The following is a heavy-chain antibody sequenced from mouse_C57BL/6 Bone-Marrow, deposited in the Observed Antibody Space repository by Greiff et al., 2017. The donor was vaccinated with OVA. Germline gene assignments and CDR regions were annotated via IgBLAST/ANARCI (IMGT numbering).Heavy chain of an antibody. D-gene: IGHD2-5*01. J-gene: IGHJ4*01. V-gene: IGHV1-15*01. CDR2: IDPETGGT. Sequence: VKLQQSGAELVRPGASVTLSCKASGYTFTDYEMHWVKQTPVHGLEWIGAIDPETGGTAYNQKFKGKAILTADKSSSTAYMELRSLTSEDSAVYYCTRCYSNYYAMDYWGQGPSVTVSS. CDR3: TRCYSNYYAMDY. CDR1: GYTFTDYE.